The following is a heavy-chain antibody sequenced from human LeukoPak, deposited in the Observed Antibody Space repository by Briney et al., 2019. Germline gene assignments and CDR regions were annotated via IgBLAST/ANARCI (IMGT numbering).Heavy chain of an antibody. CDR3: ARDLGMGCSGGSCYAPFDY. CDR2: IVPIFGIA. D-gene: IGHD2-15*01. Sequence: SVKVSCKASGYTFTGYYMHWVRQAPGQGLEWMGRIVPIFGIANYAQKFQGRVTITADKSTSTAYMELSSLRSEDTAVYYCARDLGMGCSGGSCYAPFDYWGQGTLVTVSS. J-gene: IGHJ4*02. CDR1: GYTFTGYY. V-gene: IGHV1-69*04.